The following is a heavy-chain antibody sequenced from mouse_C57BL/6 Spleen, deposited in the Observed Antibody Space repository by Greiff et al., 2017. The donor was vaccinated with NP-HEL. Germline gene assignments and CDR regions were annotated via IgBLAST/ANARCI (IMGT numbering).Heavy chain of an antibody. CDR3: ARRDYYGSSYGY. J-gene: IGHJ2*01. CDR2: INPSTGGT. Sequence: EVKLQESGPELVKPGASVKISCKASGYSFTGYYMNWVKQSPEKSLEWIGEINPSTGGTTYNQKFKAKATLTVDKSSSTAYMQLKSLTSEDSAVYYCARRDYYGSSYGYWGQGTTLTVSS. CDR1: GYSFTGYY. V-gene: IGHV1-42*01. D-gene: IGHD1-1*01.